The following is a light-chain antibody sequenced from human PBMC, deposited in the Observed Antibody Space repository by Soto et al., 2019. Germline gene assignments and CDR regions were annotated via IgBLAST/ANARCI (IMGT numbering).Light chain of an antibody. V-gene: IGLV3-1*01. CDR3: QAWDSSTYV. CDR2: QDS. CDR1: KLGDKY. Sequence: SYELTQPPSVSVSQGQTASITCSGDKLGDKYACWYQQKPGQSPVLVIYQDSKRPSGIPERFSGSNSGNTATPTISGTQAMDEADYYCQAWDSSTYVFGTGTKLTVL. J-gene: IGLJ1*01.